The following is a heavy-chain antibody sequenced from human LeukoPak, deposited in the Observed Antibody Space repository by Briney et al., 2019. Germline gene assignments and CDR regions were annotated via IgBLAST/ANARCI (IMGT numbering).Heavy chain of an antibody. CDR3: AKDPTRDYYDSSGYYFLDY. J-gene: IGHJ4*02. V-gene: IGHV3-30-3*01. Sequence: GGSLRLSCAASGFTFSSYAMHWVRQAPGKGLEWVAVISYDGSNKYYADSVKGRFTISRDNSKNTLYLQMNSLRAEDTAVYYCAKDPTRDYYDSSGYYFLDYWGQGTLVTVSS. D-gene: IGHD3-22*01. CDR2: ISYDGSNK. CDR1: GFTFSSYA.